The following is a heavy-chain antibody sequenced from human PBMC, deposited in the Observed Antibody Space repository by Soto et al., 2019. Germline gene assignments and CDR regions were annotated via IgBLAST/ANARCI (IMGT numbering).Heavy chain of an antibody. CDR1: GGSISSYY. Sequence: SSETLSLTCTVSGGSISSYYWSWIRQPPGKGLEWIGYIYYSGSTNYNPSLKSRVTISVDTSKNQFSLKLSSVTAADTAVYYCAAGGYDTKIDYWGQGTLVTVSS. CDR3: AAGGYDTKIDY. D-gene: IGHD5-12*01. J-gene: IGHJ4*02. V-gene: IGHV4-59*01. CDR2: IYYSGST.